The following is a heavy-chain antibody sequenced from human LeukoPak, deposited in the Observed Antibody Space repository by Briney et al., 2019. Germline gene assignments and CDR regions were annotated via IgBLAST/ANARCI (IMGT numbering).Heavy chain of an antibody. Sequence: ASVKVSCKDSGYSFTSYGINWVRQAPGQGLEWMGWINTNTANPTYAQGFTGRFVFSLDTSVSTAYLQISSLKAEDTAVYFCARGVYCSSTDCYADGTDYWGQGTLVTVSS. CDR2: INTNTANP. V-gene: IGHV7-4-1*02. J-gene: IGHJ4*02. CDR1: GYSFTSYG. D-gene: IGHD2-2*01. CDR3: ARGVYCSSTDCYADGTDY.